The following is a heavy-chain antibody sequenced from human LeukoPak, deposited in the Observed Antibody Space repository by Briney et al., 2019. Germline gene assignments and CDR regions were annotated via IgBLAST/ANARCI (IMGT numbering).Heavy chain of an antibody. V-gene: IGHV3-7*01. J-gene: IGHJ3*02. CDR3: ARENYYGSGSYDAFDI. CDR2: IKQDGSEK. D-gene: IGHD3-10*01. CDR1: GFTFSSYW. Sequence: GGSLRLSCAASGFTFSSYWMSWVRQAPGKGLEWVANIKQDGSEKYYVDSVKGRFTISRDNAKNSLYLQMNSLRAEDTAVYYCARENYYGSGSYDAFDIWGQGTMVTVSS.